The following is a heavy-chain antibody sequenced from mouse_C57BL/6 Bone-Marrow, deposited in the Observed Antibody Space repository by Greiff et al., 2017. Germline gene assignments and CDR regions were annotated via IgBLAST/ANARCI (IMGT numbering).Heavy chain of an antibody. CDR1: GFSLTSYA. J-gene: IGHJ4*01. CDR3: GRTIYYGNYVEAMDY. CDR2: IWTGGGT. V-gene: IGHV2-9-1*01. Sequence: VQRVESGPGLVAPSQSLSITCTVSGFSLTSYAISWVRQPPGKGLEWLGVIWTGGGTNYNSALKSRLSISKDNSKSQVFLKMNSLQTDDTARYYCGRTIYYGNYVEAMDYWGQGASVTV. D-gene: IGHD2-1*01.